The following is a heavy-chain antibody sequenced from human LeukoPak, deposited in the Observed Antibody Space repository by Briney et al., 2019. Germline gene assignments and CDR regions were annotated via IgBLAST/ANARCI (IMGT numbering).Heavy chain of an antibody. Sequence: SETLSLTCSVSGGSISSYFWSWIRQPAGKGLEWIGRIHASGATIYNPSLKSRVTMSMDTSKNQFSLKLNSMTAADTAVYYCARAHDLDYGDWFDPWGQGILVPVSS. CDR2: IHASGAT. D-gene: IGHD4-17*01. CDR1: GGSISSYF. CDR3: ARAHDLDYGDWFDP. V-gene: IGHV4-4*07. J-gene: IGHJ5*02.